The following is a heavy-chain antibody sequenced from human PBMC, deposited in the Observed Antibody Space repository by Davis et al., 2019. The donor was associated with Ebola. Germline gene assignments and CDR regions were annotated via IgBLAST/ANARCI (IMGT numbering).Heavy chain of an antibody. J-gene: IGHJ6*02. V-gene: IGHV4-59*01. D-gene: IGHD3-3*01. CDR1: GGSISSYY. CDR2: IYYSGST. Sequence: SETLSLTCTVSGGSISSYYWSWIRQPPGKGLEWIGYIYYSGSTNYNPSLKSRVTISVDTSKNQFSLKLSSVTAADTAVYYCARDKGLLEWSQYYYYYGMDVWGQGTTVTVSS. CDR3: ARDKGLLEWSQYYYYYGMDV.